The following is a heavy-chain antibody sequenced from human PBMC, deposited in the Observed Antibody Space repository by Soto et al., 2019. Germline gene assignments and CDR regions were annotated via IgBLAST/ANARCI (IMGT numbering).Heavy chain of an antibody. CDR3: ASLPQQLVDY. D-gene: IGHD6-13*01. Sequence: SLRLSCAASGFTFSDYYMSWIRQAPGKGLEWVSYISSTSTYTNYADSVKGRFTISRDNAKNSLYLQMNSLRAEDTAVYYCASLPQQLVDYWGQGTLVTVSS. CDR2: ISSTSTYT. V-gene: IGHV3-11*06. CDR1: GFTFSDYY. J-gene: IGHJ4*02.